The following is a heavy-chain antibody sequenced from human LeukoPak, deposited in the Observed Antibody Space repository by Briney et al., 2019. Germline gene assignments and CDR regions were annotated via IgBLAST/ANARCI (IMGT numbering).Heavy chain of an antibody. J-gene: IGHJ5*02. CDR1: GFTFSSYA. CDR2: ISGSGGST. V-gene: IGHV3-23*01. Sequence: PGGSLRLSCTASGFTFSSYAMSWVRQAPGKGLEWVSAISGSGGSTYYADSVKGRFTISRDNSKNTLYLQMNSLRAEDTAVYYCAKDLDTAMVTPSNWFDPWGQGTLVTVSS. CDR3: AKDLDTAMVTPSNWFDP. D-gene: IGHD5-18*01.